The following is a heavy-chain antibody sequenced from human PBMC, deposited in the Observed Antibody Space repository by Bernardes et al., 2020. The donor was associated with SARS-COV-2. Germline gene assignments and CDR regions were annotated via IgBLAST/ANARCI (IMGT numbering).Heavy chain of an antibody. J-gene: IGHJ4*02. CDR3: AREAWFGEEGIAESDY. Sequence: ASVKVSCKASGYTFTSYGISWVRQAPGQGLEWMGWISAYNGNTNYAQKLQGRVTMTTDTSTSTAYMELRSLRSDDTAVYYCAREAWFGEEGIAESDYWGQGTLGTVSA. D-gene: IGHD3-10*01. V-gene: IGHV1-18*01. CDR1: GYTFTSYG. CDR2: ISAYNGNT.